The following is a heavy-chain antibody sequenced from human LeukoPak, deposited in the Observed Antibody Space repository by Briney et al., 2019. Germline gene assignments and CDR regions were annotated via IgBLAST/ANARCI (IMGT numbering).Heavy chain of an antibody. D-gene: IGHD6-13*01. V-gene: IGHV3-23*01. CDR2: ISASGGST. CDR1: GFTFSSYA. CDR3: AKTRRPPLYGSSWYSGSYFDY. J-gene: IGHJ4*02. Sequence: GGSLRLSCAASGFTFSSYAMSWLRQAPGKGLEWVSAISASGGSTYYAASVKGRFTISRDNSKHTLYLQMNRMRAEDTAVYYCAKTRRPPLYGSSWYSGSYFDYWGQGTLVTVSS.